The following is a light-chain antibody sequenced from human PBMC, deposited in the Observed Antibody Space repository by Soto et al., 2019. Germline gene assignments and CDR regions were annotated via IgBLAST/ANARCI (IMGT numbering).Light chain of an antibody. CDR3: QQYGSSPTWT. V-gene: IGKV3-20*01. CDR1: QSISRSY. CDR2: GAS. Sequence: EIVLAQSPGTLSFPPGEGATVSWRASQSISRSYLAWYQQKPGQAPRLLIYGASGRATGIPDRFSGSGSGTDFTLTISRLEPEDFAVYYCQQYGSSPTWTFGQGTKVDIK. J-gene: IGKJ1*01.